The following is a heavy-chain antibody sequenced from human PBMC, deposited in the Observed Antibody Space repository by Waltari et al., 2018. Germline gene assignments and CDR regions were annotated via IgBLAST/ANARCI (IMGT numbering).Heavy chain of an antibody. Sequence: QVQLQESGPRLVKPSETLSLTCVVSGGPISGYYWNWIRQSAGKGLEWIGSIYVTGNTAYNPSRKHRVTVSADTSKNHVSLNMISVTAADTAMYFCARGGEYFDPWGQGTLVIVSS. J-gene: IGHJ5*02. CDR2: IYVTGNT. V-gene: IGHV4-4*07. CDR3: ARGGEYFDP. CDR1: GGPISGYY. D-gene: IGHD3-16*01.